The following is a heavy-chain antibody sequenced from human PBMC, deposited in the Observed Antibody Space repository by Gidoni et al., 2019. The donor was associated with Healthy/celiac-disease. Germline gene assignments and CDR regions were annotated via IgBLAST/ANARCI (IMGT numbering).Heavy chain of an antibody. V-gene: IGHV3-7*01. J-gene: IGHJ4*02. CDR1: GSPFSSYW. Sequence: EVQLVESGGGLVQPGGSLRLSCSASGSPFSSYWMSWVRQAPGKGLEWVANIKQDGSEKYYVDSVKGRFTISRDNAKNSLYLQMNSLRAEDTAVYYCARGGEWELPFDYWGQGTLVTVSS. CDR2: IKQDGSEK. CDR3: ARGGEWELPFDY. D-gene: IGHD1-26*01.